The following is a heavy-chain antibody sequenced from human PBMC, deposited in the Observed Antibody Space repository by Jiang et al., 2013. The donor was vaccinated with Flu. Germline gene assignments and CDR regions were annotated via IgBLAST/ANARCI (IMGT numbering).Heavy chain of an antibody. D-gene: IGHD3-22*01. Sequence: GAEVKKPGASVKVSCKASGYTFTGYYIQWVRQAPGQGLEWMGWINPNRPATHYAQKFQGRITMTRDTSISTAYMELTSLRSDDTAVYYCARDPPYDSSGYGDFWGQGTLVTVSS. CDR3: ARDPPYDSSGYGDF. V-gene: IGHV1-2*02. CDR2: INPNRPAT. J-gene: IGHJ4*02. CDR1: GYTFTGYY.